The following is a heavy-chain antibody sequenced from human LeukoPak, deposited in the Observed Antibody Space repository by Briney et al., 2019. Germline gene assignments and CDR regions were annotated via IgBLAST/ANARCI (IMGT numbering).Heavy chain of an antibody. J-gene: IGHJ4*02. CDR2: ISCSGGST. CDR1: GFIFSSYA. Sequence: PGGSLRLSCAASGFIFSSYAMSWVRQAPGKGLEWVSAISCSGGSTYYADSVKGRFTISRDNSKNTLHLQMNSLRAEDTAGYYCAKVRRGYSGYDYGLDYWGQGTLVTVSS. CDR3: AKVRRGYSGYDYGLDY. D-gene: IGHD5-12*01. V-gene: IGHV3-23*01.